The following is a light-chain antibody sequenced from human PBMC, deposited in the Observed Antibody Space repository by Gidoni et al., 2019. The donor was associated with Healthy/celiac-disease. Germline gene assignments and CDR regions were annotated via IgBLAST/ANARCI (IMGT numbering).Light chain of an antibody. CDR3: QQYDNLSLT. V-gene: IGKV1-33*01. CDR1: QDISNY. CDR2: DAS. Sequence: IQMTQSPSSLSASVGDSVTITCQASQDISNYLNWYQQKPGKAPKLLIYDASNLETGVPPRFSGSGSGTDFTFTISSLQPEDIATYYCQQYDNLSLTFGGGTKVEIK. J-gene: IGKJ4*01.